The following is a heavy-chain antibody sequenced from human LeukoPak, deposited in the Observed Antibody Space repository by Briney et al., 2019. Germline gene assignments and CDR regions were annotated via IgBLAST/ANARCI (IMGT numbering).Heavy chain of an antibody. CDR3: ARADCSGGSCVLGNWFDP. V-gene: IGHV1-18*01. CDR1: GYTFTSYG. D-gene: IGHD2-15*01. Sequence: ASVKVSCKASGYTFTSYGISWVRQAPGQGLEWMGWISAYNGNTNYAQKLQGRVTMTTDTSTSTAYMELRSLRSDDTAVYYCARADCSGGSCVLGNWFDPWGLGTLVTVSS. J-gene: IGHJ5*02. CDR2: ISAYNGNT.